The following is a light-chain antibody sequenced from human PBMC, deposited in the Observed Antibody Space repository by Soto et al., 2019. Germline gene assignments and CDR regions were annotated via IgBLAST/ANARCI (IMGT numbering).Light chain of an antibody. CDR2: EVS. V-gene: IGLV2-14*01. J-gene: IGLJ1*01. CDR3: NSYTSKSTGV. Sequence: QSALTQPASVSGSPGQSITISCTGTSSDVGGYNYVSWYQQHPGNAPKLIIYEVSNRPSGVSNRFSGSKSGNTASLTISGLQSADEADYYCNSYTSKSTGVFGTGTKVTVL. CDR1: SSDVGGYNY.